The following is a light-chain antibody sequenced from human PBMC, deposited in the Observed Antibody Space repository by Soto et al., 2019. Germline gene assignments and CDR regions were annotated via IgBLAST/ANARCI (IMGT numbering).Light chain of an antibody. Sequence: DIVMTQSPDSLAVSLGERATINCKSSQSVLYSSNHKNYLAWYQQKPGQPPKVIIYWASTRESGVPDRFSGSGSGTDFTLPISSLQAEDVAIYYCQQYYSVPLYTLGRGTKLEIK. CDR3: QQYYSVPLYT. CDR1: QSVLYSSNHKNY. J-gene: IGKJ2*01. V-gene: IGKV4-1*01. CDR2: WAS.